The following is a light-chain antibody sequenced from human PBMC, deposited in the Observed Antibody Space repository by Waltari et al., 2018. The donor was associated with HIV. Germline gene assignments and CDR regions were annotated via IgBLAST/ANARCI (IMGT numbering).Light chain of an antibody. CDR2: NNN. Sequence: QSVLTQPPSASGTPGQRVTISCSGSFSNIGSNTINWYQHLPGTAPKLLIFNNNPGPSGVPDRFSASESGTSASLAISGLQSEDGADYDCAVWYDSLNGWAFGGGTKLTVL. V-gene: IGLV1-44*01. CDR1: FSNIGSNT. J-gene: IGLJ3*02. CDR3: AVWYDSLNGWA.